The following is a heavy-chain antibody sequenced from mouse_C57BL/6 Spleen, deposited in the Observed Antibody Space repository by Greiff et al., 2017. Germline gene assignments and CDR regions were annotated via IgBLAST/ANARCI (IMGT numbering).Heavy chain of an antibody. J-gene: IGHJ2*01. CDR2: ISSGSSTI. Sequence: EVKLVESGGGLVKPGGSLKLSCAASGFTFSDYGMHWVRQAPEKGLEWVAYISSGSSTIYYADTVKGRFTISRDNAKNTLFLQMTSLRSEDTAMYYCASADFYYFDYWGQGTTLTVSS. V-gene: IGHV5-17*01. D-gene: IGHD2-13*01. CDR3: ASADFYYFDY. CDR1: GFTFSDYG.